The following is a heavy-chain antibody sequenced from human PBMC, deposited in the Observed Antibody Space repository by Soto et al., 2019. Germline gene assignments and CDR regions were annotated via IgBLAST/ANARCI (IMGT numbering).Heavy chain of an antibody. D-gene: IGHD6-19*01. CDR1: GFNFNTYT. V-gene: IGHV3-30-3*01. CDR3: ARASVAATWGYSFDY. Sequence: GGSLRLSCAASGFNFNTYTMHWVRQAPGKGLEWMAVISYDGNYEYFADSVKGRFTISRDNSRNTLFLQMNSLRVDDTAVYFCARASVAATWGYSFDYWGQGALVTVSS. J-gene: IGHJ4*02. CDR2: ISYDGNYE.